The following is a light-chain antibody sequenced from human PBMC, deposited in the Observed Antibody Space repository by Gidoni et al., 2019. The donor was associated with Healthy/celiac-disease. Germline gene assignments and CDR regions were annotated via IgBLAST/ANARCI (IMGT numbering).Light chain of an antibody. CDR2: RDS. V-gene: IGLV3-9*01. CDR1: NIGRKN. J-gene: IGLJ2*01. Sequence: SYELTQPLSVSVALGQTARITCGGNNIGRKNVHWYQQKPGQAPVLVIYRDSNRPSGIPERCSGSNSGNTATLTISRAQAGDEADYYCQVWDSSSYVVFGGGTKLTVL. CDR3: QVWDSSSYVV.